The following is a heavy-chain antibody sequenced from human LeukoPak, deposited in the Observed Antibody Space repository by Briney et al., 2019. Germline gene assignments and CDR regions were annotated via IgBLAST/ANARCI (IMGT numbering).Heavy chain of an antibody. V-gene: IGHV6-1*01. J-gene: IGHJ3*02. D-gene: IGHD2-15*01. CDR3: ARAAVDAIVVVVAATRGAFDI. CDR2: TYYRSKWYN. Sequence: SQTLSLTCAISGDSVSSNSAAWNWIRQSPSRGLEWLGRTYYRSKWYNDYAVSVKSRITINPDTSKNQFSLQLNSVTPEDTAVYYCARAAVDAIVVVVAATRGAFDIWGQGTMVTVSS. CDR1: GDSVSSNSAA.